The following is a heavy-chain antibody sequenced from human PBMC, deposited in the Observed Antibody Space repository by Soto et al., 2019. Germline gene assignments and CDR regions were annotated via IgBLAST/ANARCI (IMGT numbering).Heavy chain of an antibody. CDR1: GFSVTKYW. Sequence: GGSLRLSCAASGFSVTKYWMRWVRQAPGKGLEWVSRINGDGSPINYADFVKGRFTISRDTARNTVYMRMNSLGGEDTAVYYCERALGYVGDEAYWGQGILVTVSS. CDR2: INGDGSPI. CDR3: ERALGYVGDEAY. D-gene: IGHD4-17*01. V-gene: IGHV3-74*01. J-gene: IGHJ4*02.